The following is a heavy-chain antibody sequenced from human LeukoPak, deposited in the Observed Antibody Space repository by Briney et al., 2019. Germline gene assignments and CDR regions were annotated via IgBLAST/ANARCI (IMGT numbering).Heavy chain of an antibody. D-gene: IGHD6-13*01. Sequence: GSRRLSCAASGFTFSDYYMSWIRQAPGKGLEWVSYISSSGSTIYYADSVKGRFTISRDNAKNSLYLQMNSLRAEDTAVYYCARDGDSSSWSYYFDYWGQGTLVTVSS. CDR3: ARDGDSSSWSYYFDY. CDR1: GFTFSDYY. V-gene: IGHV3-11*01. CDR2: ISSSGSTI. J-gene: IGHJ4*02.